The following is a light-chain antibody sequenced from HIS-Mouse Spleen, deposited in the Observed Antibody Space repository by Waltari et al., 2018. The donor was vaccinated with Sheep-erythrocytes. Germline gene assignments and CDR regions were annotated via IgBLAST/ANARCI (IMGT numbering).Light chain of an antibody. J-gene: IGLJ3*02. V-gene: IGLV1-40*01. CDR2: GNS. CDR3: QSYDSSLSGSDWV. CDR1: RSHIGAGYD. Sequence: QSVLTQPPSVSGAPGQRVTISCTCSRSHIGAGYDVHWYPQLPGTAPKLLIYGNSNRPSGVPDRFSGSKSGTSASLAITGLQAEDEADYYCQSYDSSLSGSDWVFGGGTKLTVL.